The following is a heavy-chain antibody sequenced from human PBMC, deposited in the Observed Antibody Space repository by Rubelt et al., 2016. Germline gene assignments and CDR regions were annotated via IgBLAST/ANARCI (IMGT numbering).Heavy chain of an antibody. J-gene: IGHJ4*02. Sequence: QLQLQESGLGLVKPSETLSLTCTVSGGSISSSSYYWGWIRQPPGKGLEWIGSIYYSGSTYYNPSLKSRVTMSIDTSKYQFSLNLNSVTAADTAVYYCSVLPDFDYWGQGTLVTVSS. CDR1: GGSISSSSYY. V-gene: IGHV4-39*01. CDR2: IYYSGST. D-gene: IGHD4/OR15-4a*01. CDR3: SVLPDFDY.